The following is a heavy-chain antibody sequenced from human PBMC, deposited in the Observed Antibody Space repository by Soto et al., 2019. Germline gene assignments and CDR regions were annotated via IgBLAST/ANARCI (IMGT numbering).Heavy chain of an antibody. V-gene: IGHV4-59*01. CDR2: IYYSGST. CDR1: GGSISSYY. J-gene: IGHJ4*02. CDR3: ARLWYYYDSSGYYQGYFDY. Sequence: SETLSLTCTVSGGSISSYYWSWIRQPPGKGLEWIGYIYYSGSTNYNPSLKSRVTISVDTSKNQFSLKLSSVTAADTAVHYCARLWYYYDSSGYYQGYFDYWGQGTLVTVSS. D-gene: IGHD3-22*01.